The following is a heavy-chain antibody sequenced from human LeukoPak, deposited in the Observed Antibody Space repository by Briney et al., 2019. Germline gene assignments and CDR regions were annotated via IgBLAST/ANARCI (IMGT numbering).Heavy chain of an antibody. CDR1: GGSFSGYY. CDR2: INHSGNT. CDR3: VTEPGYCTGGRCYGGWFDP. Sequence: SETLSLTCAVCGGSFSGYYWSWIRQAPGKGLEWIGEINHSGNTNYYPSLKSRVTILVDTSKNQLSLKLSSVTAADTAVYYCVTEPGYCTGGRCYGGWFDPWGQGTLVTVSS. V-gene: IGHV4-34*01. J-gene: IGHJ5*02. D-gene: IGHD2-15*01.